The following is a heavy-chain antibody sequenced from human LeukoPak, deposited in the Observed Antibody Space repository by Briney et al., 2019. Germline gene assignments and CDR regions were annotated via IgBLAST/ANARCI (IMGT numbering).Heavy chain of an antibody. V-gene: IGHV3-9*01. J-gene: IGHJ4*02. CDR2: ISWNSGSI. CDR3: AKDLGSSWTRYYFDY. CDR1: GLTFDDYA. Sequence: GGSLRLSCAASGLTFDDYAMHWVRQAPGKGLEWVSGISWNSGSIGYADSVKGRFTISRDNAKNSLYLLMNSLRAEDTALYYCAKDLGSSWTRYYFDYWGQGTLVTVSS. D-gene: IGHD2-15*01.